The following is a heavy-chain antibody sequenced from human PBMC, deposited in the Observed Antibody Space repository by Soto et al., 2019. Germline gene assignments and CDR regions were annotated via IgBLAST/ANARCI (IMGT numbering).Heavy chain of an antibody. D-gene: IGHD3-10*01. CDR3: ARLVYDTLRNYMYFDF. J-gene: IGHJ4*02. Sequence: QVKLQESGPGLATPSGTLSLTCAVSGVSISSGNWWTWVRQSPQRGLEYIGEIFHDGTANYYPSFERRVAISVDTSKNQSSLKLASVTAADTAIYFCARLVYDTLRNYMYFDFWGQGTLVTVSS. CDR1: GVSISSGNW. V-gene: IGHV4-4*02. CDR2: IFHDGTA.